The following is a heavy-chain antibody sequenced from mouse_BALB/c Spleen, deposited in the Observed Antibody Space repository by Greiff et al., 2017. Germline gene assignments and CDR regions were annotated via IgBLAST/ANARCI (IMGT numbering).Heavy chain of an antibody. CDR3: TRDREDGNYPFAY. Sequence: DVQLVESGGGLVKPGGSLKLSCAASGFTFSSYTMSWVRQTPEKRLEWVATISSGGSYTYYPDSVKGRFTISRDNAKNTLYLQMSSLKSEDTAMYYCTRDREDGNYPFAYWGQGTLVTVSA. CDR1: GFTFSSYT. D-gene: IGHD2-1*01. J-gene: IGHJ3*01. CDR2: ISSGGSYT. V-gene: IGHV5-6-4*01.